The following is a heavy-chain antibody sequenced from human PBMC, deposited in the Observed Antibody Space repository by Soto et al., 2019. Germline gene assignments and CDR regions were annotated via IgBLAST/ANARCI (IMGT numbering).Heavy chain of an antibody. CDR3: AKAVTLVRGINPYSYGLDV. Sequence: GGSLRLSCAVSGFPFSSYVMTWVRQAPGKGLEWVSVISGGGGSTNYAESVKGRFTISRDNSENTLYLQMNSPRDEDTAVYYCAKAVTLVRGINPYSYGLDVWGQGTTVTVSS. V-gene: IGHV3-23*01. CDR2: ISGGGGST. J-gene: IGHJ6*02. CDR1: GFPFSSYV. D-gene: IGHD3-10*01.